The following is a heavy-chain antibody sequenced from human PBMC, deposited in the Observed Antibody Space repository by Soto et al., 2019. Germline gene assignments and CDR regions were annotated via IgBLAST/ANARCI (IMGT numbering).Heavy chain of an antibody. J-gene: IGHJ5*02. CDR3: ARDSNYYDSSGYYYGEP. D-gene: IGHD3-22*01. V-gene: IGHV3-33*01. CDR1: GFTFSSYG. Sequence: GGSLRLSCAASGFTFSSYGMHWVRQAPGKGLEWVAVIWYDGSNKYYADSVKGRFTISRDNSKNTLYLQMNSLRAEDTAVYYCARDSNYYDSSGYYYGEPWGQGTLVTVSS. CDR2: IWYDGSNK.